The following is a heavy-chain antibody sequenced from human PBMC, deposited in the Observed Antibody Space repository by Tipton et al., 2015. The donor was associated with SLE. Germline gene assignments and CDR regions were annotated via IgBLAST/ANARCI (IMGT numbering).Heavy chain of an antibody. D-gene: IGHD1-26*01. J-gene: IGHJ6*02. Sequence: LRLSCTASGGSISSGGYYWSWIRQHPGKGLEWIASIHYTGSTYYNPSLKSRVIISVDTSKNQFSLKLSSMTAADTAVYYCARVRWEELEGYYYYGMDVWGQGTTVTVSS. CDR3: ARVRWEELEGYYYYGMDV. V-gene: IGHV4-39*07. CDR1: GGSISSGGYY. CDR2: IHYTGST.